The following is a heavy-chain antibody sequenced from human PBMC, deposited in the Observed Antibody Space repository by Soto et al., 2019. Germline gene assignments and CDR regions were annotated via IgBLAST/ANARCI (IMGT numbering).Heavy chain of an antibody. D-gene: IGHD2-2*03. J-gene: IGHJ4*02. V-gene: IGHV1-69*13. CDR1: GGTFSSYA. CDR3: ARAQSLGYCISTSCSNFDY. Sequence: SVKVSCKASGGTFSSYAISWVRQAPGQGLEWMGGIIPIFGTANYAQKFQGRVTITADESTSTAYMELSSLRSEDTAVYYCARAQSLGYCISTSCSNFDYWGQGTLVTVSS. CDR2: IIPIFGTA.